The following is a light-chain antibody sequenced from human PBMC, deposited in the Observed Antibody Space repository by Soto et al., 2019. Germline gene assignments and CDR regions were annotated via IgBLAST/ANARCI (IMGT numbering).Light chain of an antibody. CDR2: DVN. J-gene: IGLJ2*01. CDR3: CSDAGSYTLV. V-gene: IGLV2-11*01. CDR1: SSDVGGYHY. Sequence: QSSLTQPRSVSGSPGQSVTLSCTGTSSDVGGYHYVSWYQHHPGKAPKIIIYDVNKRPSGVPDRFSGSKSGNTASLTISGLQTEDEADYYCCSDAGSYTLVFGGGTKLTVL.